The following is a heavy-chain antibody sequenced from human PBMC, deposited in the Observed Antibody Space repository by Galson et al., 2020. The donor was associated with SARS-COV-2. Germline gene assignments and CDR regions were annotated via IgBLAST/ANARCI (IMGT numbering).Heavy chain of an antibody. D-gene: IGHD6-19*01. CDR1: GFTFSSYG. CDR2: IWYDGSNK. V-gene: IGHV3-33*01. J-gene: IGHJ4*02. CDR3: ASSARGVAGAVDS. Sequence: GGTLRLSCAASGFTFSSYGMHWVRQAPGKGLEWVAVIWYDGSNKYYADPVKGRCTISRDNSKNTLYLQMNSLRAEDTAVYYCASSARGVAGAVDSWGQGTLVTVSS.